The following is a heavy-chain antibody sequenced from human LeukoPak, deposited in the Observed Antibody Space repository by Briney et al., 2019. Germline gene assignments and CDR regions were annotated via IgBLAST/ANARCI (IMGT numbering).Heavy chain of an antibody. V-gene: IGHV4-59*01. CDR2: IYYSGSTNY. CDR1: GGSINSYY. J-gene: IGHJ4*02. CDR3: ARERNTAVVTDYFDY. D-gene: IGHD5-18*01. Sequence: PSETLSLTCTVSGGSINSYYWSWIRQTPEKGLEWIGYIYYSGSTNYNYNPSLKSRVTISVDTSKSQFSLKLSSVTAADTAVYYCARERNTAVVTDYFDYWGQGTLVTVSS.